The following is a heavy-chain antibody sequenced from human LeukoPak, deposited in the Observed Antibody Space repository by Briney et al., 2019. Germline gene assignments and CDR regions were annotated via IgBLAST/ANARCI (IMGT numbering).Heavy chain of an antibody. D-gene: IGHD3-10*01. V-gene: IGHV4-4*07. CDR3: ARAPLTFGHNWFDP. J-gene: IGHJ5*02. Sequence: TSETLSLTCTVSGGSISSYYWSWIRQPAGKGLEWIGRIYTSGSTNYNPSLKSRVTMSVDTSKNQFSLKLSSVTTADTAVYYCARAPLTFGHNWFDPWGQGTLVTVSS. CDR2: IYTSGST. CDR1: GGSISSYY.